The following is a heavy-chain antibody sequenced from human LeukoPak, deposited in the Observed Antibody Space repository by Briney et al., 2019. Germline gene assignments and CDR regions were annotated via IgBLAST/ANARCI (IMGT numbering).Heavy chain of an antibody. CDR2: IYYSGST. D-gene: IGHD6-19*01. V-gene: IGHV4-4*02. J-gene: IGHJ5*02. CDR3: AREPSYSSGWSEGRWFDP. Sequence: SETLSLTCAVSGGSISSSNWWSWVRQPPGKGLEWIGGIYYSGSTYYNPSLKSRVTISVDTSKNQFSLKLSSVTAADTAVYYCAREPSYSSGWSEGRWFDPWGQGTLVTVSS. CDR1: GGSISSSNW.